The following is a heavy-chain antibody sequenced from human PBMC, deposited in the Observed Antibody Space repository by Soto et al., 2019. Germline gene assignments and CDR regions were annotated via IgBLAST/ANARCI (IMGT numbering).Heavy chain of an antibody. CDR1: GYTFTSYG. CDR3: ARDQESSGWSVWDV. CDR2: ISAYNGNT. Sequence: ASVKVSCKASGYTFTSYGISWVRQAPGQGLEWMGWISAYNGNTNYVQKLQGRVTMTTDTSTSTAYMELRSLRSDDTAVYYCARDQESSGWSVWDVWGQGTTVTVSS. V-gene: IGHV1-18*01. J-gene: IGHJ6*02. D-gene: IGHD6-19*01.